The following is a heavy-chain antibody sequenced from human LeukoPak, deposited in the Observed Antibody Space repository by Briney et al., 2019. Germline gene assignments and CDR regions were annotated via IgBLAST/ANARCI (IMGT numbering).Heavy chain of an antibody. CDR1: GYAFTGYY. J-gene: IGHJ6*02. CDR2: INPNSGGT. Sequence: GASVKVSCKASGYAFTGYYIHWVRQAPGQGLEWMGWINPNSGGTDYAQKFQDRVTMTRDTSISTAYMELSRLRSDDTAVYYCARERILRGGGYYGMDVWGQGTAVTVSS. CDR3: ARERILRGGGYYGMDV. D-gene: IGHD3-10*01. V-gene: IGHV1-2*02.